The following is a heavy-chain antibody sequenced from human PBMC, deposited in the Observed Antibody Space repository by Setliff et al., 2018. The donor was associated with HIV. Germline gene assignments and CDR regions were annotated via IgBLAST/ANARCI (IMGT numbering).Heavy chain of an antibody. CDR3: ARVWEWEPRGFDY. Sequence: GESLKISCKGSGYDFSGHWIGWLRQMPGKGLEWMGFIYPDNSDTRYSPSSQGQVTISVDKSMNTAYLQWSSLKASDTAMYYCARVWEWEPRGFDYWGQGTLVTVS. CDR2: IYPDNSDT. V-gene: IGHV5-51*01. D-gene: IGHD1-26*01. J-gene: IGHJ4*02. CDR1: GYDFSGHW.